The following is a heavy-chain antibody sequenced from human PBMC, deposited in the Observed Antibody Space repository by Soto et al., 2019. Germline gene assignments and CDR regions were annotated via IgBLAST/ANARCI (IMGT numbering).Heavy chain of an antibody. J-gene: IGHJ3*02. CDR3: ATGTYRAAFAI. CDR1: GGSISSYY. Sequence: TSETLSLTCTVSGGSISSYYWSWIRQPPGKGLEWIGYIYYSGSTNYNPSLKSRVTMSVDTSKNQFSLKLSSVTAADTAVYYCATGTYRAAFAIWGQGTMVTVSS. V-gene: IGHV4-59*01. CDR2: IYYSGST. D-gene: IGHD1-1*01.